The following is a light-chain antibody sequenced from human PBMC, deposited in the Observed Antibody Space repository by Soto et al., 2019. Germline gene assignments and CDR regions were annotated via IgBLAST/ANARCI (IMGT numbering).Light chain of an antibody. CDR3: QQYNNWPPWT. Sequence: EIVMTQSPATLSVSPGERATLSCRASQSVSSNLAWYQQKPGQAPRLLIYGASTRATGIPARYSGSGCGTEFTLTNSSLQSEDFAVYYCQQYNNWPPWTVGQGTMVEIK. CDR2: GAS. V-gene: IGKV3-15*01. CDR1: QSVSSN. J-gene: IGKJ1*01.